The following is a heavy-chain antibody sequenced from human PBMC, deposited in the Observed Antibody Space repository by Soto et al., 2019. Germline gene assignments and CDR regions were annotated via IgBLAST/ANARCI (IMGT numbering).Heavy chain of an antibody. CDR2: ISYDGSNK. D-gene: IGHD1-26*01. V-gene: IGHV3-30*18. CDR3: AKGGVGATTFDY. CDR1: GFTFSSYG. Sequence: QVQLVESGGGVVQPGRSLRLSCAASGFTFSSYGMHWVRQAPGKGLEWVAVISYDGSNKYYADSVKGRFTISRDNSKNTLYLQMNSLRAEDTAVYYCAKGGVGATTFDYWGQGTLVTVSS. J-gene: IGHJ4*02.